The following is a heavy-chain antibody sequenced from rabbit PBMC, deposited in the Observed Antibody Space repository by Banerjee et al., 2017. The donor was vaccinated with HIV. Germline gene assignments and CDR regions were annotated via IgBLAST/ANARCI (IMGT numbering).Heavy chain of an antibody. CDR1: GFDLNNYG. V-gene: IGHV1S47*01. D-gene: IGHD1-1*01. CDR3: AKHYISGSDWKMDL. CDR2: IDPIFGST. J-gene: IGHJ4*01. Sequence: QEQLVESGGGLVQPGGSLKLSCKASGFDLNNYGVSWVRQAPGKGLEWIGYIDPIFGSTYYASWVNGRFTVSSHNAQNTLYLQLNSLTAADTATYFCAKHYISGSDWKMDLWGPGTLVTVS.